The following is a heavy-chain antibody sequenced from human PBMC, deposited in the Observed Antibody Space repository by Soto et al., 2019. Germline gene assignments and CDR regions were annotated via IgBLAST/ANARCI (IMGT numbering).Heavy chain of an antibody. V-gene: IGHV4-39*07. J-gene: IGHJ4*02. D-gene: IGHD3-22*01. CDR3: ASYYDSSGPGGSYYFDY. CDR1: GGSISSGGYY. CDR2: IYHSGST. Sequence: SETLSLTCTVSGGSISSGGYYWGWIRQPPGKGLEWIGTIYHSGSTYYNPSLKSRVTISVDRSKNQFSLKLSSVTAADTAVYYCASYYDSSGPGGSYYFDYWGQGTLVTVSS.